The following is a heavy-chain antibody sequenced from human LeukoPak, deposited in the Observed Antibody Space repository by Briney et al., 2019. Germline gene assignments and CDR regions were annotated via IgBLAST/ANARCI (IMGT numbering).Heavy chain of an antibody. Sequence: ASVKVSCKASGYTFTSYDINWVRQATGQGLEWMGWMNPNSGNTSYAQKFQGRVTMTRNTSISTAYMELSSLRSEDTAVYYCARVNSGWQYYYYYYYMDVWGKGTTVTVSS. CDR1: GYTFTSYD. J-gene: IGHJ6*03. CDR2: MNPNSGNT. D-gene: IGHD6-19*01. V-gene: IGHV1-8*01. CDR3: ARVNSGWQYYYYYYYMDV.